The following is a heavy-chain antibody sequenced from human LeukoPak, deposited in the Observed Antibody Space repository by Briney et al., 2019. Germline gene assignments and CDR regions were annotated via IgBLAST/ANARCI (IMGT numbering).Heavy chain of an antibody. CDR2: VHSSGNT. V-gene: IGHV4-39*01. Sequence: SETLSLTCTVSGGSVTDPGYYWGWVRQPPGKELEWIASVHSSGNTYYKSSLKSRVTISLDTSHKQISLSLTSVAASDTAVYFCARHGLQRFDYWGQGTVVPVSS. D-gene: IGHD2-2*01. CDR1: GGSVTDPGYY. J-gene: IGHJ4*02. CDR3: ARHGLQRFDY.